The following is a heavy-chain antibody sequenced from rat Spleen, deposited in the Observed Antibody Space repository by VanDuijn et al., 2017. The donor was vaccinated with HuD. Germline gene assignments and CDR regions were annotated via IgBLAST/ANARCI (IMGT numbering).Heavy chain of an antibody. V-gene: IGHV2-13*01. Sequence: QVQLKESGPGLVQLSHTLSLTCTVPGFSLTSYDLHWVRQPPGKGLEWMGAIWGNGNTHYNSPLKSRLSISRDTSKSQVFLKMNSLQTEDTAIYFCTRHFAYWGQGTLVTVSS. CDR2: IWGNGNT. J-gene: IGHJ3*01. CDR3: TRHFAY. CDR1: GFSLTSYD.